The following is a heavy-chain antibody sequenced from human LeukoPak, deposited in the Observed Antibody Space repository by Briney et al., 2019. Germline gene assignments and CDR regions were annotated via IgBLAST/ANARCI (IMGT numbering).Heavy chain of an antibody. CDR2: IYYSGST. D-gene: IGHD2-15*01. J-gene: IGHJ4*02. Sequence: PSETLSLTCTVSGGSISSYYWSWIRQPPGKGLEWIGYIYYSGSTNYNPSLKSRFTISVDTSKNQFSLKLSSVTAADTAVYYCARGSMRWYYFDYWGQGTLVTVSS. CDR1: GGSISSYY. CDR3: ARGSMRWYYFDY. V-gene: IGHV4-59*01.